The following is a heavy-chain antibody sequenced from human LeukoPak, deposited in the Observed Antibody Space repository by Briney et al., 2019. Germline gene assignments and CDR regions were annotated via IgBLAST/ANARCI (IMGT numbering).Heavy chain of an antibody. Sequence: GGSLRLSCAASGFTFSSYSMHWVRQAPEKGLEWVSSIGGGSISIYYADSVKGRFTISRDNAKNSLHLQMNSLRADDTAVYYCARSPVTAAFDYWGRGTLVTVSS. J-gene: IGHJ4*02. CDR3: ARSPVTAAFDY. CDR2: IGGGSISI. V-gene: IGHV3-21*01. D-gene: IGHD2-21*02. CDR1: GFTFSSYS.